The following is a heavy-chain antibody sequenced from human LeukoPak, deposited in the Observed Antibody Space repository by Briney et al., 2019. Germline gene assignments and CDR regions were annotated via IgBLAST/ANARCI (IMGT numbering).Heavy chain of an antibody. CDR2: ISWNSGSI. D-gene: IGHD6-13*01. Sequence: GGSLRLSCAASGFTFDDYAMHWVRQAPGKGLERVSGISWNSGSIGYADSVKGRFTISRDSAKNSLYLQMNSLRAEDMALYYCAKSGSYSSSWYYFDYWGQGTLVTVSS. J-gene: IGHJ4*02. CDR1: GFTFDDYA. CDR3: AKSGSYSSSWYYFDY. V-gene: IGHV3-9*03.